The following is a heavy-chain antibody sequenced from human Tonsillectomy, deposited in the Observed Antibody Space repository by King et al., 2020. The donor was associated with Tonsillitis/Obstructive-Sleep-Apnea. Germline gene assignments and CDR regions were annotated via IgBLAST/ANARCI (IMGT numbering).Heavy chain of an antibody. Sequence: QLQESGPGLVKPSETLSLTCTVSGGSISSYYWSWIRQPPGKGLEWIGYIYYSGSTNYNPSLKSRVTISVDTSKNQFSLKLSSVTAADTAVYYCARQLLESTSVGFEYWGQGTLVTVSS. CDR1: GGSISSYY. J-gene: IGHJ4*02. D-gene: IGHD2-2*01. CDR3: ARQLLESTSVGFEY. V-gene: IGHV4-59*08. CDR2: IYYSGST.